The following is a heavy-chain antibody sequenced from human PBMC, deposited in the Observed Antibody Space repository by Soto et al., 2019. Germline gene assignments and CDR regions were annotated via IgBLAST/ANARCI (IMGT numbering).Heavy chain of an antibody. CDR3: ARHVPAAGYYYGMDV. Sequence: QVQLVQSGAEVKKPGSSVKVSCKASGGTFSSYAISWVRQAPGQGLEWRGGIIPIFGTANYAQKLQGRVTISADESTSTAYMELSSLRSEDTAVYYCARHVPAAGYYYGMDVWGQGTTVTVSS. D-gene: IGHD2-2*01. CDR2: IIPIFGTA. J-gene: IGHJ6*02. CDR1: GGTFSSYA. V-gene: IGHV1-69*12.